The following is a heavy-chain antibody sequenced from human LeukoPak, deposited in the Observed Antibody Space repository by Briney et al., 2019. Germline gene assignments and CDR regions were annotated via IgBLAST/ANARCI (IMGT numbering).Heavy chain of an antibody. D-gene: IGHD4-17*01. CDR3: ARFSNDHGVKFDY. CDR2: IYYSGTA. Sequence: SETLSLTCTVSGGSISSYYWSWIRQHPEKGLEWIGYIYYSGTAYYNPSLKSRVTMSVDTSKNQFSLKLDSVTAADTAVYYCARFSNDHGVKFDYWGQGTLVTVSS. CDR1: GGSISSYY. J-gene: IGHJ4*02. V-gene: IGHV4-59*06.